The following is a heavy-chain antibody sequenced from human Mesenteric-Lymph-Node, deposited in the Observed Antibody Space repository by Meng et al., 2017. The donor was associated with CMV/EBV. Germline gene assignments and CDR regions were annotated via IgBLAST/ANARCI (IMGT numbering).Heavy chain of an antibody. CDR3: ARSSGYSYAANAFDI. Sequence: GESLKISCAASGFTFNRYDINWVRQAPEKGLEWVSVVYSGGARSPYYADSVRGRFSISRDNSKNTVQLQMNSLRAEDTAMYYCARSSGYSYAANAFDIWGQGTMVTVSS. V-gene: IGHV3-23*03. CDR1: GFTFNRYD. CDR2: VYSGGARSP. J-gene: IGHJ3*02. D-gene: IGHD5-18*01.